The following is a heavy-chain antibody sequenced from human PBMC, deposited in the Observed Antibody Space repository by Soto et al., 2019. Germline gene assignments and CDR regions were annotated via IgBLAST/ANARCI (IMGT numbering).Heavy chain of an antibody. V-gene: IGHV4-34*01. CDR2: INHSGST. D-gene: IGHD5-12*01. CDR1: GGSFSGYY. Sequence: PSETLSFTCAVYGGSFSGYYWSWIRQPPGKGLEWIGEINHSGSTNYNPSLKSRVTISVDTSKNQFSLKLSSVTAADTAVYYCARPGYSGYEAAFDYWGQGTLVTVSS. CDR3: ARPGYSGYEAAFDY. J-gene: IGHJ4*02.